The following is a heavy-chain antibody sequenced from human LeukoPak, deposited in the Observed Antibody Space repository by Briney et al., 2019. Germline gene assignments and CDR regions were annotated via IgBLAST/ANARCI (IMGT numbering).Heavy chain of an antibody. CDR3: ARDESLWFGESNWFDP. CDR1: GYTFTSYD. Sequence: ASVKVSCKASGYTFTSYDINWVRQATGQGLEWMGWMNPNSGNTGYAQKFQGRVTITRNTSISTAYMELRSLRSDDTAVYYCARDESLWFGESNWFDPWGQGTLVTVSS. CDR2: MNPNSGNT. D-gene: IGHD3-10*01. V-gene: IGHV1-8*03. J-gene: IGHJ5*02.